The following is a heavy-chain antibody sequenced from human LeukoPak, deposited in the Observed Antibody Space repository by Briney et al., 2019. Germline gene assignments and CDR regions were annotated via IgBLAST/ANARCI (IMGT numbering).Heavy chain of an antibody. V-gene: IGHV4-34*01. CDR1: GGSFSGYY. J-gene: IGHJ4*02. D-gene: IGHD6-13*01. Sequence: SETLSLTCAVYGGSFSGYYWSWIRQPPGKGLEWIGEINHSGSTNYNPSLKSRVTISVDTSKNQFSLKLSSVTAADTAVYYCAGGSWYVVRLDYWGQGTLVTVSS. CDR3: AGGSWYVVRLDY. CDR2: INHSGST.